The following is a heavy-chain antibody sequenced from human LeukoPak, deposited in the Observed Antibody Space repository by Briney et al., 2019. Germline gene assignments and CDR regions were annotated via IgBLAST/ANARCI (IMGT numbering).Heavy chain of an antibody. CDR1: GDSISSSRHS. D-gene: IGHD2-2*01. CDR2: ISYSGST. CDR3: VRIYCTSTSCYGDSYYGMDV. Sequence: KASETLSLTCTVSGDSISSSRHSWGWIRQPPGKGLEWIGSISYSGSTHYNPSLKTRVTMSVDTSENQFSLKLSSVTAADSTVYYCVRIYCTSTSCYGDSYYGMDVWGQGTTVTVSS. J-gene: IGHJ6*02. V-gene: IGHV4-39*01.